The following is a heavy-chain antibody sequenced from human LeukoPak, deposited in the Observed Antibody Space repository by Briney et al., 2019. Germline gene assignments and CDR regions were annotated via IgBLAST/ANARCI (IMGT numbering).Heavy chain of an antibody. CDR2: INPNSGGT. J-gene: IGHJ5*02. D-gene: IGHD2-2*03. CDR3: ARAVDIVVVPAAPFDP. Sequence: ASVKVSCKASGYTFTGYYMHWVRQAPGQGLEWMGWINPNSGGTNYAQEFQGRVTMTRDTSISTAYMELSRLGSDDTAVYYCARAVDIVVVPAAPFDPWGQGTLVTVSS. V-gene: IGHV1-2*02. CDR1: GYTFTGYY.